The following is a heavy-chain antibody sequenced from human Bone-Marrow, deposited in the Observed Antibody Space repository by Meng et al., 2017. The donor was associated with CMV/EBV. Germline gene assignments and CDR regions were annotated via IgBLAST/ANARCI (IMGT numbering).Heavy chain of an antibody. D-gene: IGHD4-23*01. V-gene: IGHV3-30*04. CDR3: ARDSKKPTPSTRNQPKSPWPQIYNFYHAMDV. Sequence: GESLKISCAASGFTFSSYAMHWVRQAPGKGLEWVAVISYDGNYKYYLGSLKGRFTISRDNSKNTLYLQMSSLSADDTAVYYCARDSKKPTPSTRNQPKSPWPQIYNFYHAMDVWGQGSTVTVSS. CDR2: ISYDGNYK. CDR1: GFTFSSYA. J-gene: IGHJ6*02.